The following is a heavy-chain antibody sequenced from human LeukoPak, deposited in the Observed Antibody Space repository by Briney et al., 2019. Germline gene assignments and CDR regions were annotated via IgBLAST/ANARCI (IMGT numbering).Heavy chain of an antibody. J-gene: IGHJ4*02. CDR1: GYRFTSYW. D-gene: IGHD6-19*01. Sequence: GESLKISCKGSGYRFTSYWIGWVRQMPGKGLEWMGIIYPGDADTRYSPSFQGQVTISADKSISTAYLQWSSLQASDTAMYYCAISLAVAARRGFDYWGQGTLVTVSS. V-gene: IGHV5-51*01. CDR2: IYPGDADT. CDR3: AISLAVAARRGFDY.